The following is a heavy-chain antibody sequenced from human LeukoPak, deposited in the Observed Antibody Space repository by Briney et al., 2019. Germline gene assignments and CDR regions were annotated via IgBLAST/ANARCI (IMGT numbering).Heavy chain of an antibody. Sequence: ASVKVSCKASGYTFTGYYMHWVRQAPGQGLEWMGWINPNSGGTNYAQKFQGRVTMTRDTSISTAYMELSRLRTDDTAVYYCARSAITGYSSGWYSDDYWARGTLVTVSS. CDR2: INPNSGGT. CDR3: ARSAITGYSSGWYSDDY. D-gene: IGHD6-19*01. J-gene: IGHJ4*02. CDR1: GYTFTGYY. V-gene: IGHV1-2*02.